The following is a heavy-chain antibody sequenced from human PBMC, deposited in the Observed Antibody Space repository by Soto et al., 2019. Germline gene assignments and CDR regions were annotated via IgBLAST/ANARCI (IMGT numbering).Heavy chain of an antibody. J-gene: IGHJ4*02. CDR1: GFSFGGYA. D-gene: IGHD4-17*01. Sequence: GGSLRLSCATSGFSFGGYAMSWVRQAPGKGLDWVSSISGSGATTYYTNSVKGRFTISRDNSKNTVYLQMNSLRAEDTAVYYCAKLDYGGNSAGSDYWGQGTLVTVSS. CDR2: ISGSGATT. V-gene: IGHV3-23*01. CDR3: AKLDYGGNSAGSDY.